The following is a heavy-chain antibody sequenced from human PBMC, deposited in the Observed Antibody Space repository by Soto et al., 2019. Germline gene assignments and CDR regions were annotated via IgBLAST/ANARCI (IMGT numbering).Heavy chain of an antibody. V-gene: IGHV3-21*01. J-gene: IGHJ4*02. Sequence: EVQLVESGGGLVKPGGSLRLSCAASGFTFSSYSMNWVRQAPGKGLEWVSSISSSSSYIYYADSVKGRFTIPRDNAKNSLYLQMNSLRAEDTAVYYCARDGTSKEGFDYWGQGTLVTVSS. CDR2: ISSSSSYI. CDR1: GFTFSSYS. D-gene: IGHD2-2*01. CDR3: ARDGTSKEGFDY.